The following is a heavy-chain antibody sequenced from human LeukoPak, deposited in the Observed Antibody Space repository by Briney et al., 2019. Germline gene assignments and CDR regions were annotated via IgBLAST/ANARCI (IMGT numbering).Heavy chain of an antibody. Sequence: ASVKVSCKVSGNTFTDLSMNWVRQAPGKGLEWMGWINPNSGGTNYAQKFQGRVTMTRDTSISTAYMELSSLTSDDTAVYYCARVGDQGWGQGTLVTVSS. CDR2: INPNSGGT. CDR3: ARVGDQG. D-gene: IGHD3-10*01. J-gene: IGHJ4*02. CDR1: GNTFTDLS. V-gene: IGHV1-2*02.